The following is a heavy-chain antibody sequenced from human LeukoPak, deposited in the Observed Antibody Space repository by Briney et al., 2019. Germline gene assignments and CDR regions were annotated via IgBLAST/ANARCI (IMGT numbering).Heavy chain of an antibody. V-gene: IGHV4-38-2*02. CDR1: GYSISNGYD. Sequence: SETLSLTCTVSGYSISNGYDWGWIRQPPGKGLEWIGNIYHSGSTYYNPSLKSRVTMSVDTSKNQFSLKLTSVTAADTAVYYCARVLAAAGNNWFDPWGQGTLVTVSS. CDR2: IYHSGST. J-gene: IGHJ5*02. CDR3: ARVLAAAGNNWFDP. D-gene: IGHD6-13*01.